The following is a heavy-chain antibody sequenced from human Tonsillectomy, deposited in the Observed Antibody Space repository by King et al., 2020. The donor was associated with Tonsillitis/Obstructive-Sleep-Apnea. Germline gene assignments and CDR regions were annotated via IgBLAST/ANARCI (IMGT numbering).Heavy chain of an antibody. V-gene: IGHV3-23*04. D-gene: IGHD5-18*01. CDR3: ATGRWIQLWVD. CDR1: GFIFSRYA. Sequence: EVQLVESGGGLVQPGGSLRLSCAASGFIFSRYAMSWVRQAPGKGLEWVSAIGNSGGNTYYADSVKGRFTISRDNSKSTLYLQMNSLRAEDTAVYYCATGRWIQLWVDWGQGILVTVSS. CDR2: IGNSGGNT. J-gene: IGHJ4*02.